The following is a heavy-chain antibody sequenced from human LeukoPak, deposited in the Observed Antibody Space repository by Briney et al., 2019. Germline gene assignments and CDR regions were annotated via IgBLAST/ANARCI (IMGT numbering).Heavy chain of an antibody. J-gene: IGHJ5*02. CDR2: INDGGRT. CDR1: GGPFSGFF. D-gene: IGHD3-10*01. CDR3: AQASSYTEAIRYSPSWFGP. V-gene: IGHV4-34*01. Sequence: PSETLSLTCANYGGPFSGFFWSWIRQPPGKGLEWIGEINDGGRTNYNPSLQSRVTISIDTSKNQFSLKLTSVTAADTAVYYCAQASSYTEAIRYSPSWFGPWGQGTLVTVSS.